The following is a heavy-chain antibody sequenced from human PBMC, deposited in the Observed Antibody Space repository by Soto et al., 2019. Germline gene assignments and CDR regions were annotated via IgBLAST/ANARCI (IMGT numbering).Heavy chain of an antibody. CDR1: GYSVSSSDYY. D-gene: IGHD2-15*01. J-gene: IGHJ6*02. V-gene: IGHV4-39*01. CDR3: APLSVSLSGPYGIHV. Sequence: SETLSLTCIVSGYSVSSSDYYWAWIRQPPGKGLEWIGSMFYSGLTYYNPSLKSRVTLSVDTSKNQFSVRLNSVTAADTAVYYCAPLSVSLSGPYGIHVWGQGTTVTVSS. CDR2: MFYSGLT.